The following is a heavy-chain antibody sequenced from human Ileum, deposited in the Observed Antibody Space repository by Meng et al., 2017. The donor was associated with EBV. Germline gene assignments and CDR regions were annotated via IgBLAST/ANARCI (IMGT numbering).Heavy chain of an antibody. CDR1: GYTFTRYP. CDR2: ISTNTGNP. D-gene: IGHD6-19*01. Sequence: QVQLLQSGSELKKPGASVKVSCKASGYTFTRYPMNWVRQAPGQGLEWMGWISTNTGNPTYAQGFTGRLVFSVDTSVSTAYLQISSLKAEDTAVYYCGTLKYTSGFYGPAYWGQGALVNVSS. CDR3: GTLKYTSGFYGPAY. J-gene: IGHJ4*02. V-gene: IGHV7-4-1*02.